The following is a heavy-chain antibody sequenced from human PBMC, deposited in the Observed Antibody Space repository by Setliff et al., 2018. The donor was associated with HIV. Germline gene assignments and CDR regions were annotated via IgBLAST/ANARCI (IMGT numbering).Heavy chain of an antibody. CDR2: IYYSGST. V-gene: IGHV4-31*03. J-gene: IGHJ6*03. Sequence: PSETLSLTCTVSGGSISSGGYYWSWIRQQPGKGLEWIGYIYYSGSTYYNPSLKSRVTISVLRSTDQFFLRLNSVTAADTAVYYCVRTNYYYYYMDVWGKGTTVTVSS. CDR3: VRTNYYYYYMDV. CDR1: GGSISSGGYY.